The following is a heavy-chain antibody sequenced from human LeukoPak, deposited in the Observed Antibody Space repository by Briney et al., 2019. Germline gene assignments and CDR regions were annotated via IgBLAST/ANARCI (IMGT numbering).Heavy chain of an antibody. J-gene: IGHJ4*02. CDR1: GGTFSSYA. CDR2: IIPIFGTA. Sequence: ASVKVSCKASGGTFSSYAISWVRQAPGQGLEWMGGIIPIFGTANYAQKFQGRVTITADESTSTAYMELSSLRSEDTAVYYCARTAGGYSYGYEGFDYWGQGTLVTVSS. V-gene: IGHV1-69*13. CDR3: ARTAGGYSYGYEGFDY. D-gene: IGHD5-18*01.